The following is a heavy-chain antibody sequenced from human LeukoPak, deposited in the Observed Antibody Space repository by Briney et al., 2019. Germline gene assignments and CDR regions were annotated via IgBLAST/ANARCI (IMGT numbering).Heavy chain of an antibody. CDR3: VRVVALGAAGYYFDY. CDR2: IYYSGST. J-gene: IGHJ4*02. D-gene: IGHD6-13*01. CDR1: GGSISSYY. Sequence: KSSETLSLICTVSGGSISSYYLSWIRQPPGKGLEWIGYIYYSGSTNYNPSLKSRVTISVDTSKNQFSLKLSSVTAADTAVNYCVRVVALGAAGYYFDYWGQGSLVTVSS. V-gene: IGHV4-59*01.